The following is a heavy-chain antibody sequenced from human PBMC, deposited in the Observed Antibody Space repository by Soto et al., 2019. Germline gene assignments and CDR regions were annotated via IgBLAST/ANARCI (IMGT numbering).Heavy chain of an antibody. D-gene: IGHD3-10*02. CDR3: ANVPLRTYYFDY. CDR1: GFIFNNYA. CDR2: ISASGVST. V-gene: IGHV3-23*01. J-gene: IGHJ4*02. Sequence: EVQLLDSGGGLAQPGGSLRVSCAASGFIFNNYAMNWVRQAPGEGLQWVAGISASGVSTYYADSVKGRFIISRDNSKNTLLLQRKSLRAEDTAIYNCANVPLRTYYFDYWGLGNLVTVSS.